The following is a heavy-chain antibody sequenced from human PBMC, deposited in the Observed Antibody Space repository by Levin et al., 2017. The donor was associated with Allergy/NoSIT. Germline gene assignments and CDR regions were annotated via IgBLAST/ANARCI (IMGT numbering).Heavy chain of an antibody. CDR2: IKNKLDGETT. D-gene: IGHD3-10*01. J-gene: IGHJ4*02. CDR1: GFIFSGAW. Sequence: GGSLRLSCAGSGFIFSGAWMHWVRQAPGKGLEWVGQIKNKLDGETTDYAGPVKGRFTISRDDSINTLYLHINRLTTEDTGLYYCVRDHPPGPISRPGSGGFDYWGRGALVTVSS. V-gene: IGHV3-15*07. CDR3: VRDHPPGPISRPGSGGFDY.